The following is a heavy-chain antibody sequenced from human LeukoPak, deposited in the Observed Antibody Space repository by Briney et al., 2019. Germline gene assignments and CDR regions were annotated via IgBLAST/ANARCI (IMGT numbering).Heavy chain of an antibody. Sequence: GGSLRLSCAASGFTFSHYGMHWVRQTPGPGLEWVAVIWSDGSDKYYAKSVKGRFTISRDNSKNSLFLQMNSLRAEDTAVYYCAKDAQRGFDYSNSLQNWGQGILVTVSS. J-gene: IGHJ1*01. CDR1: GFTFSHYG. CDR2: IWSDGSDK. V-gene: IGHV3-33*06. CDR3: AKDAQRGFDYSNSLQN. D-gene: IGHD4-11*01.